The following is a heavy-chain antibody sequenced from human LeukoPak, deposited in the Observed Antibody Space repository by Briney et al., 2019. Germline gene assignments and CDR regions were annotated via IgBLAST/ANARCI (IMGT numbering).Heavy chain of an antibody. CDR1: GYTFTSYG. Sequence: ASVKVSCKASGYTFTSYGISWVRQAPGQGLEWMGWISAYNGNTNYAQKLQGRVTMTTDTSTSTVYMELSSLRSEDTAVYYCARDRRLGYCSGGSCYTDYYYYYMDVWRKGTTVTVSS. CDR3: ARDRRLGYCSGGSCYTDYYYYYMDV. CDR2: ISAYNGNT. J-gene: IGHJ6*03. D-gene: IGHD2-15*01. V-gene: IGHV1-18*01.